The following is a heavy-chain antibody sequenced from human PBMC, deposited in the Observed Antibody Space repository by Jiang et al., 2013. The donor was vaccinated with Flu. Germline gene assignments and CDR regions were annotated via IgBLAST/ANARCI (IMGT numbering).Heavy chain of an antibody. CDR2: VIPLLGIT. Sequence: SGAEVKKPGSSVKVSCNASGGTFLSYAFSWVRQAPGQGLEWMGRVIPLLGITIYAQKFRGRVTITADKSTSTAYMELSSLRSDDAAVYYCAAFDYDSNGFAAMDVWGQGTTVTVS. V-gene: IGHV1-69*04. J-gene: IGHJ6*02. CDR3: AAFDYDSNGFAAMDV. CDR1: GGTFLSYA. D-gene: IGHD3-22*01.